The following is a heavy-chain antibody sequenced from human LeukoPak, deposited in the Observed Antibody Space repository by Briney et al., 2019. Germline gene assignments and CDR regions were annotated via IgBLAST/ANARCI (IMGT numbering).Heavy chain of an antibody. J-gene: IGHJ3*02. D-gene: IGHD1-26*01. V-gene: IGHV4-59*01. CDR2: FYSSGST. Sequence: PSETLSLTCTVSGGSISSYYWSWIRQPPGKGLEWIGYFYSSGSTSYNPSLMSRVTTSVDTSKNQFSLRLSSVTAADTAVYYCARGSGSSGDAFDIWGQGTMVTVSS. CDR3: ARGSGSSGDAFDI. CDR1: GGSISSYY.